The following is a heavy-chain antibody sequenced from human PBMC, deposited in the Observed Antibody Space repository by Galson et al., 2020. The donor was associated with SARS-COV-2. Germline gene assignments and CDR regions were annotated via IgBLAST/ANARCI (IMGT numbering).Heavy chain of an antibody. V-gene: IGHV3-23*01. CDR1: GLTFSSYA. CDR2: ISGSGGST. Sequence: GGSLRLSCAASGLTFSSYAMSWVRQAPGKGLEWVSAISGSGGSTYYADSVKGRFTISRDNSKNTLYLQMNSLRAEDTAVYYCAKDYDGSGSYSDAFDIWGQGTMVTVSS. CDR3: AKDYDGSGSYSDAFDI. D-gene: IGHD3-10*01. J-gene: IGHJ3*02.